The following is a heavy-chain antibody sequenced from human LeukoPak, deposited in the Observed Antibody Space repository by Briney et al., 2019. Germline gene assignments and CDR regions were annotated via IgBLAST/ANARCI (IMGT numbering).Heavy chain of an antibody. CDR1: GFTFDDYA. CDR2: ISWNSGSI. CDR3: AKGSGHIVVVTAYLYFDL. V-gene: IGHV3-9*01. J-gene: IGHJ2*01. D-gene: IGHD2-21*02. Sequence: PGRSLRLSCAASGFTFDDYAMHWVRHAPGKGLEWVSGISWNSGSIGYADSVKGRFTISRDNAKNSLYLQMNSLRAEDTALYYCAKGSGHIVVVTAYLYFDLWGRGTLVTVSS.